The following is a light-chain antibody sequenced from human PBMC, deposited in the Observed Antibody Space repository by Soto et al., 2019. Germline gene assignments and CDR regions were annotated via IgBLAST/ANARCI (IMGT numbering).Light chain of an antibody. J-gene: IGKJ4*01. CDR1: QSVSSSY. Sequence: EIVLTQSPGTLSLSPGERATLSCRASQSVSSSYLAWYQQKPGQAPKVLIYRASSRATGIPDRFSGSGSGTDFTLTISRLEPEDFAVYYCQLYGSSPLTFGGGTKVEIK. V-gene: IGKV3-20*01. CDR2: RAS. CDR3: QLYGSSPLT.